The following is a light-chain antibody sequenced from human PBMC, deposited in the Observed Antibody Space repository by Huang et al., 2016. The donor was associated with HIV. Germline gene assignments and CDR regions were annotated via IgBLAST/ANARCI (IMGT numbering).Light chain of an antibody. Sequence: EIVLTQSPATLSLSPGERATLSCRASQSVSAYLAWCQQKPGQAPRLLIYGASNRATGIPARFSGRGSGTDFTLTISSLEPEDFAVYYCQQRSDWPLTFGGGTKVEIK. V-gene: IGKV3-11*01. CDR2: GAS. CDR1: QSVSAY. CDR3: QQRSDWPLT. J-gene: IGKJ4*01.